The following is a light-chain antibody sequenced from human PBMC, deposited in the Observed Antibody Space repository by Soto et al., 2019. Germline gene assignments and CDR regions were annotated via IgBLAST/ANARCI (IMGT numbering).Light chain of an antibody. Sequence: QPVLTQPPSVSGAHGQRVTISCTGSSSNIGAGYAVHWYQQLPGTAPKLLIYGNSNRPSGVPDRFSGSKSGTSASLAITGLQAEDEADYYCQSYDSSLSGPYYVFGTGTQLTVL. CDR1: SSNIGAGYA. J-gene: IGLJ1*01. V-gene: IGLV1-40*01. CDR2: GNS. CDR3: QSYDSSLSGPYYV.